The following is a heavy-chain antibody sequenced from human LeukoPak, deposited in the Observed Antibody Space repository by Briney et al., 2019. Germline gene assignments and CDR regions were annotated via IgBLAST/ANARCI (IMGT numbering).Heavy chain of an antibody. CDR3: ASNLPIAARPNDAFDN. J-gene: IGHJ3*02. Sequence: ASVKVSCKASGYTFTSYGISWVRQAPGQGLEWMGWISAYNGNTNYAQKLQGRVTMTTDTSTSTAYMELRSLRSDDTAVYYCASNLPIAARPNDAFDNWGQGTMVTVSS. D-gene: IGHD6-6*01. V-gene: IGHV1-18*01. CDR1: GYTFTSYG. CDR2: ISAYNGNT.